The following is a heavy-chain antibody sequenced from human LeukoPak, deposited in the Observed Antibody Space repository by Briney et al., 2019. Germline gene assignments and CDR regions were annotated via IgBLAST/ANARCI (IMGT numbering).Heavy chain of an antibody. J-gene: IGHJ4*02. CDR1: GFTFSSYE. D-gene: IGHD1/OR15-1a*01. CDR3: ARGQGTTTATRSFDY. V-gene: IGHV3-66*01. CDR2: INSGGNT. Sequence: GGSLRLSCAASGFTFSSYEMNWVRQAPGKGLEWVSGINSGGNTYYADSVKGRLSISRDNSENTGYLQMNSLRAEDTAIYYCARGQGTTTATRSFDYWGQGTPVTVSS.